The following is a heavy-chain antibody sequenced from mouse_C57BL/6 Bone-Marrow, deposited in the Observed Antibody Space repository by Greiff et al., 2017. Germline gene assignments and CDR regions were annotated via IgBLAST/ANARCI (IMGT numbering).Heavy chain of an antibody. D-gene: IGHD2-4*01. J-gene: IGHJ4*01. CDR2: INPNNGGT. V-gene: IGHV1-26*01. CDR3: ARDDYDVRYAMDY. Sequence: EVQLQQSGPELVKPGASVKISCKASGYTFTDYYMNWVKQSHGKSLEWIGDINPNNGGTSYNQKFKGKATLTVDKSSSTAYMELRSLTSEDSAVYYCARDDYDVRYAMDYWGQGTSVTVSS. CDR1: GYTFTDYY.